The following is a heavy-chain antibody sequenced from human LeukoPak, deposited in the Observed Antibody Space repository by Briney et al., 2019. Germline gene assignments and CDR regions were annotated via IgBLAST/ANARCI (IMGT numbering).Heavy chain of an antibody. CDR3: AYWAGTAAGFNGPFDY. V-gene: IGHV3-48*01. CDR2: ISSSSSST. J-gene: IGHJ4*02. CDR1: GFTFGSYS. D-gene: IGHD6-13*01. Sequence: GGSLRLSCAASGFTFGSYSMNWVRQAPGKGLEWVSDISSSSSSTYYADSVKGRFTISRDNAKNSLYLQMNSLRAEDTALYYCAYWAGTAAGFNGPFDYWGQGTLVTVSS.